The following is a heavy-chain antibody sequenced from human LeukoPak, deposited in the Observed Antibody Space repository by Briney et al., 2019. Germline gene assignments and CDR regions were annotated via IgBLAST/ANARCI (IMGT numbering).Heavy chain of an antibody. Sequence: GGSLRLSCAASGFTFSDYNMNWVRQAPGKGLEWVSSVSISNSHVYYADSVKGRFTISRDNARDSLYMQMNSLRVEDTAVYYCAINPEGTVTHAEYFQNWGQGTLVIVSS. CDR1: GFTFSDYN. CDR3: AINPEGTVTHAEYFQN. CDR2: VSISNSHV. V-gene: IGHV3-21*01. D-gene: IGHD4-17*01. J-gene: IGHJ1*01.